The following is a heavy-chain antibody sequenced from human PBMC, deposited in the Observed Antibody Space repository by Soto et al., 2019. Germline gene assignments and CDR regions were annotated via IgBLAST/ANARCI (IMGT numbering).Heavy chain of an antibody. Sequence: EVQLSESGGGWVEPGVSLRLSCAASGFTCSNCDMSWLRHTPEQGLEWVSGISVSDGGAYYADPAKGRLTISRDNSDNTLYLQMSSLRVEDTAVYYWAMDSDRDYVQHWGQGTLVTVSS. D-gene: IGHD2-2*03. CDR3: AMDSDRDYVQH. J-gene: IGHJ1*01. V-gene: IGHV3-23*01. CDR1: GFTCSNCD. CDR2: ISVSDGGA.